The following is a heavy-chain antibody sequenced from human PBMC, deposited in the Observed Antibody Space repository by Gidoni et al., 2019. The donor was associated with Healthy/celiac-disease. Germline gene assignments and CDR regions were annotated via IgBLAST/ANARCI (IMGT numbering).Heavy chain of an antibody. V-gene: IGHV1-2*02. CDR3: ARDHRGSDIVVVVAAYDY. D-gene: IGHD2-15*01. CDR2: INPNSGGT. Sequence: QVQLVQSGAEVKKPGASVKVSCKASGYTFTGYYMHWVRQAPGQGLEWMGWINPNSGGTNYAQKFQGRVTMTRDTSISTAYMELSRLRSDDTAVYYCARDHRGSDIVVVVAAYDYWGQGTLVTVSS. CDR1: GYTFTGYY. J-gene: IGHJ4*02.